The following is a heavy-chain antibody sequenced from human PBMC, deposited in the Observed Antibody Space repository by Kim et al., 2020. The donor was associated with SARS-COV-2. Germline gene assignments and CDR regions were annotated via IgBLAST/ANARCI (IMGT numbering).Heavy chain of an antibody. J-gene: IGHJ4*02. V-gene: IGHV4-31*03. CDR1: GGSISSGGYY. CDR2: IYYSGST. CDR3: ARGEDSVGAIDY. D-gene: IGHD1-26*01. Sequence: SETLSLTCTVSGGSISSGGYYWSWIRQHPGKGLEWIGYIYYSGSTYYNPSLKSRVTISVDTSKNQFSLQLSSVTAADTAVYYCARGEDSVGAIDYWGQGTLVTVSS.